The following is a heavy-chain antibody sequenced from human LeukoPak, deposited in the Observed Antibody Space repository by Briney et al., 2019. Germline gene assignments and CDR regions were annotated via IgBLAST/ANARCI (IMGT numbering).Heavy chain of an antibody. J-gene: IGHJ4*02. V-gene: IGHV3-66*01. CDR2: IYSGGST. Sequence: PGGSLRLSCAASGFTVSSNYMSWVRQAPGKGLEWVSIIYSGGSTYYADSVKGRFTISRDNSKNTLYLQMNSLRAEDTAVYYCARGEWYSGYDWGFDYWGQGTLVTVSS. CDR1: GFTVSSNY. CDR3: ARGEWYSGYDWGFDY. D-gene: IGHD5-12*01.